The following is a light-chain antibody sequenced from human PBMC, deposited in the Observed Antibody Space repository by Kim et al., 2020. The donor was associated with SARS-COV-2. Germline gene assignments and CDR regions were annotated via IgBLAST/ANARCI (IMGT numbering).Light chain of an antibody. CDR2: GAS. J-gene: IGKJ2*03. Sequence: LSPGERAPLSCRASQSVSSSYLAWYQQKPGQAPRLLIYGASSRATGIPDRFSGSGSGTDFTLPISRLEPEDFAVYYCQQYGSSPYSFGQGTKLEI. V-gene: IGKV3-20*01. CDR3: QQYGSSPYS. CDR1: QSVSSSY.